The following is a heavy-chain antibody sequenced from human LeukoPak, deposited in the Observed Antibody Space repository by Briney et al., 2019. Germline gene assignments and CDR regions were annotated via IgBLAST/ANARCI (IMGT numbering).Heavy chain of an antibody. V-gene: IGHV1-2*02. CDR1: GYTLTGYY. CDR3: ARVYGSGSPWINFDP. D-gene: IGHD3-10*01. Sequence: ASVKVSCKASGYTLTGYYMQWVRQAPGQGLEWMGWINPNSGGTNYAQNFQGRVTMTRDTSISTAYMELRGLISDGTAVYYCARVYGSGSPWINFDPWGQGTLVTVSS. J-gene: IGHJ5*02. CDR2: INPNSGGT.